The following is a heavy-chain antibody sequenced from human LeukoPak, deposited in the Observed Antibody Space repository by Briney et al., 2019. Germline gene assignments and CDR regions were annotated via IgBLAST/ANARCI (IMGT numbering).Heavy chain of an antibody. J-gene: IGHJ5*02. CDR1: GGSISSYY. CDR2: IYHSGST. CDR3: ARGGGSGSYSWFDP. Sequence: SETLSLTCTVSGGSISSYYWSWIRQPPGKGLEWIGSIYHSGSTYYNPSLKSRVTISVDTSKNQFSLKLSSVTAADTAVYYCARGGGSGSYSWFDPWGQGTLVTVSS. V-gene: IGHV4-38-2*02. D-gene: IGHD3-10*01.